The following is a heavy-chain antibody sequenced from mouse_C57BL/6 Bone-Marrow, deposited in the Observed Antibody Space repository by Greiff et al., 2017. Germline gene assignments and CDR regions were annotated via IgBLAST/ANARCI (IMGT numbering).Heavy chain of an antibody. J-gene: IGHJ4*01. CDR1: GYTFTSYW. CDR3: ARDDGGYYEGYAMDY. V-gene: IGHV1-69*01. CDR2: IDPSDSYT. Sequence: QVQLKQSGAELVMPGASVKLSCKASGYTFTSYWMHWVKQRPGQGLEWIGEIDPSDSYTNYNQKFKGKSTLTVDKSSSTAYMQLSSLTSEDSAVYYCARDDGGYYEGYAMDYWGQGTSVTVSS. D-gene: IGHD2-3*01.